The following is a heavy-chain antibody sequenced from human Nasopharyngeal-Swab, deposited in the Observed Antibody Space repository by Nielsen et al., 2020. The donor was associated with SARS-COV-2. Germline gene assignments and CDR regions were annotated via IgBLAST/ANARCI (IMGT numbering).Heavy chain of an antibody. Sequence: PGKGLEWIGRIYHSGRTNYNPSLKSRVSISVDTSKNQVSLKLNSVTAADSAVYYCARDQGIAVPIGWFDPWGQGTLVTVSS. CDR3: ARDQGIAVPIGWFDP. J-gene: IGHJ5*02. V-gene: IGHV4-38-2*02. CDR2: IYHSGRT. D-gene: IGHD6-19*01.